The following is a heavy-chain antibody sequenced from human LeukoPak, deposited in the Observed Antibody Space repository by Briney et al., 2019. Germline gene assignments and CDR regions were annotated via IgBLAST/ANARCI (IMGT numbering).Heavy chain of an antibody. V-gene: IGHV4-39*07. CDR2: FYYSGST. J-gene: IGHJ6*03. Sequence: SETLSLTCTVSGGSISSSNYYWGWIRQPPGKGLEWIVNFYYSGSTYYNPSLKSRVTISVDTSKNQFSLKLSPVTAADTAVYYCARDGGVTYYYFYYYMDVWGKGTTVTVSS. D-gene: IGHD3-16*01. CDR3: ARDGGVTYYYFYYYMDV. CDR1: GGSISSSNYY.